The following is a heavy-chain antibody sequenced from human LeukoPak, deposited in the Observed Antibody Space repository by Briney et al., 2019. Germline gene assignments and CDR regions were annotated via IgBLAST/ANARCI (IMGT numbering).Heavy chain of an antibody. J-gene: IGHJ4*02. CDR3: ARFRTLTTHFDY. Sequence: SETLSLTCTVSGGSISSSGYYWGWIRQPPGKGLEWIGTIYYSGSTYYNPSLKSRVTISVDTSKNQFSLKLSSVTAAHTAVYYCARFRTLTTHFDYWGQGTLVTVSS. CDR1: GGSISSSGYY. CDR2: IYYSGST. D-gene: IGHD4-11*01. V-gene: IGHV4-39*01.